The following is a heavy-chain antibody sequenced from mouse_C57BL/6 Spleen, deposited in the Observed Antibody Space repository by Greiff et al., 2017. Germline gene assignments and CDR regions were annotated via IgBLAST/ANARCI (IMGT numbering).Heavy chain of an antibody. J-gene: IGHJ2*01. CDR2: IYPGDGDT. D-gene: IGHD4-1*01. CDR3: AATGTKYYFDY. V-gene: IGHV1-82*01. Sequence: VQLQQSGPELVKPGASVKISCKASGYAFSSSWMNWVKQRPGTGLEWIGRIYPGDGDTNYNGKFKGKATLTADKSSSTAYMQLSSLTSEDSAVYFCAATGTKYYFDYWGQGTTLTVSS. CDR1: GYAFSSSW.